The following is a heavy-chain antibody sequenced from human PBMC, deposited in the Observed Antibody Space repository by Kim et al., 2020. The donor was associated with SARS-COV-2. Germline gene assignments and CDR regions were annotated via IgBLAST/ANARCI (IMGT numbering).Heavy chain of an antibody. V-gene: IGHV3-74*01. J-gene: IGHJ4*02. D-gene: IGHD3-22*01. CDR1: GFLFSDYW. Sequence: GGSLRLSCAASGFLFSDYWMHWVRQAPGKGLVWVSRIISDGSSTNYADSVKGRFTIPRDNAKNTLYLQMNSLRAEDTAVYYCARGWLTTGVNDYWGQGTLVTVSS. CDR2: IISDGSST. CDR3: ARGWLTTGVNDY.